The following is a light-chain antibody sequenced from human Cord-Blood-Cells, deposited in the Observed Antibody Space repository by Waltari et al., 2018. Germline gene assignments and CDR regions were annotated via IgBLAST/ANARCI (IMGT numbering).Light chain of an antibody. J-gene: IGLJ3*02. CDR2: RNN. CDR1: SSNIGRNY. CDR3: AAWDDSLSGWV. Sequence: QSVLTQPPSASGTPGQRVPISCSGSSSNIGRNYVYCYQPLPGTAPKHLIYRNNQRPSGVPDRFSGSKSGTSASLAISGLRSEDEADYYCAAWDDSLSGWVFGGGTKLTVL. V-gene: IGLV1-47*01.